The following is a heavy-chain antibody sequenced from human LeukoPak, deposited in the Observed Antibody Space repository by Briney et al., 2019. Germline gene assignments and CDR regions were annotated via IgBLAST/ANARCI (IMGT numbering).Heavy chain of an antibody. CDR2: ISGSGTST. Sequence: GGSLRLSCAASGFTFSSYAMSWVRQAPGKGLEWVSIISGSGTSTDYADSVKGRFTIPRDNSKNTLYLQMNSLRAEDTAVYYCAKSFGPVIAAAGSGADWGQGTLVTVSS. CDR3: AKSFGPVIAAAGSGAD. D-gene: IGHD6-13*01. V-gene: IGHV3-23*01. J-gene: IGHJ4*02. CDR1: GFTFSSYA.